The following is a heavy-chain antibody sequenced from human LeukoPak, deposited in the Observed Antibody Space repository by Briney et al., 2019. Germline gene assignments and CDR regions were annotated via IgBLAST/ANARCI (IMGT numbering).Heavy chain of an antibody. Sequence: GGSLRLSCAASGFTFISYSMNWVRQAPGKGLEWVSYISSSSSTIYYADSVKGRFTTSRDNAKNSLYLQMNSLRAEDTAVYYCARGGGKRWLQTDYWGQGTLVTVSS. CDR1: GFTFISYS. J-gene: IGHJ4*02. CDR3: ARGGGKRWLQTDY. V-gene: IGHV3-48*01. D-gene: IGHD5-24*01. CDR2: ISSSSSTI.